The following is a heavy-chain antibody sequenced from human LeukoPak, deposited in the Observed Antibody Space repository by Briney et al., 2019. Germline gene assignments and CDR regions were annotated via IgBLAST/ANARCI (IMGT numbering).Heavy chain of an antibody. CDR3: ARHGGRSGEDFDY. CDR1: GYSISSGYY. J-gene: IGHJ4*02. V-gene: IGHV4-38-2*02. D-gene: IGHD6-25*01. Sequence: SETLSLTCTVSGYSISSGYYWGWIRQPPGKGLEWIGSIYHSGSTYYNPSLKSRVTISVDTSKNQFSLKLSSVTAADTAVYYCARHGGRSGEDFDYWGQGTLVTVSS. CDR2: IYHSGST.